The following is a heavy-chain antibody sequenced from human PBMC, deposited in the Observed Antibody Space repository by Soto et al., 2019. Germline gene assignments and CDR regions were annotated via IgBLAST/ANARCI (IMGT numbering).Heavy chain of an antibody. D-gene: IGHD3-3*01. CDR2: ISAYNGNT. J-gene: IGHJ5*02. CDR1: GYTFTSYG. V-gene: IGHV1-18*01. Sequence: ASVKVSCKASGYTFTSYGISWVRQAPGQGLEWMGWISAYNGNTNYAQKLQGRVTMTTDTSTSTAYMELRSLRSDDTAVYYCARVRGAYYDFWSGYPDNWFDPWGQGTLVTVSS. CDR3: ARVRGAYYDFWSGYPDNWFDP.